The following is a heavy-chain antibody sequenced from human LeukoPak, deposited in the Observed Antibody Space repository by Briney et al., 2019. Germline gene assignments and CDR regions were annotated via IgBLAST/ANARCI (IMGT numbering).Heavy chain of an antibody. V-gene: IGHV4-31*03. CDR1: GGSISSGGYY. D-gene: IGHD2-8*01. J-gene: IGHJ4*02. CDR3: ARDLGVGSDY. Sequence: SQTLSLTCTVSGGSISSGGYYWSWIRQHPGKGLEWIGYIYYSGSTNYNPSLKSRVTISVDTSKNQFSLKLGSVTAADTAVYYCARDLGVGSDYWGQGTLVTVSS. CDR2: IYYSGST.